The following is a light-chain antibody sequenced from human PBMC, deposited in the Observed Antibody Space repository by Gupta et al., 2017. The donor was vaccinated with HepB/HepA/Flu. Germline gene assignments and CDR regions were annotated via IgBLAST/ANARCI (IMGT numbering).Light chain of an antibody. CDR1: QSVLYRSNHYNY. J-gene: IGKJ3*01. V-gene: IGKV4-1*01. Sequence: DIVVTQSPDSLAVSLGERATLNCKSSQSVLYRSNHYNYVGCYQQKPGQPPKLLIFWASIRESAVSDRFSGSGSGTDFSLTIISLQAEDVSVYYCQQYYPGISSSFGPGTRVDIK. CDR3: QQYYPGISSS. CDR2: WAS.